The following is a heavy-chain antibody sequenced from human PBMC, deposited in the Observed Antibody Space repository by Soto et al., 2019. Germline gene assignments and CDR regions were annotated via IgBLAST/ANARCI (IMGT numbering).Heavy chain of an antibody. CDR2: FDPEDGET. Sequence: RPSVKVSCKVSGYTLAELSMHWVRQAPGKGLEWMGGFDPEDGETIYAQKFQGRVTMTEDTSTDTAYMELSSLRSEDTAVYYCATRPSGLHHYGMDVWGQGTTVTVSS. V-gene: IGHV1-24*01. CDR1: GYTLAELS. CDR3: ATRPSGLHHYGMDV. J-gene: IGHJ6*02. D-gene: IGHD6-25*01.